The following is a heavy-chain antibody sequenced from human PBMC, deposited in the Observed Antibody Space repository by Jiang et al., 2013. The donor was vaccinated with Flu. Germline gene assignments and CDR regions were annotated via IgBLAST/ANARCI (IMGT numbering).Heavy chain of an antibody. D-gene: IGHD2-2*01. Sequence: LEWVANIKQDGSEKKYVDSVKGRFTISRDNAKNSLYLQMNSLRAEDTAVYYCARATSRTKTDYGGQGTLVTVSS. CDR2: IKQDGSEK. J-gene: IGHJ4*02. V-gene: IGHV3-7*03. CDR3: ARATSRTKTDY.